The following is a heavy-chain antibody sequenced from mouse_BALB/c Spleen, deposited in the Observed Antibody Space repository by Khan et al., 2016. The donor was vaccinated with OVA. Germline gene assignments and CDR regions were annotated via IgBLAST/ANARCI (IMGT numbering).Heavy chain of an antibody. CDR3: ARANSYGYYFDY. CDR1: GYSITSGYA. J-gene: IGHJ2*01. V-gene: IGHV3-2*02. D-gene: IGHD1-1*01. CDR2: ISYSGGT. Sequence: EVQLQESGPGLVKPSQSLSLTCTVTGYSITSGYAWNWIRQFPGNKLEWMGYISYSGGTSYNPSLKSRISITRDTSKNQFFLQLNSVTTEDTATYYCARANSYGYYFDYWGQGTPLTVSS.